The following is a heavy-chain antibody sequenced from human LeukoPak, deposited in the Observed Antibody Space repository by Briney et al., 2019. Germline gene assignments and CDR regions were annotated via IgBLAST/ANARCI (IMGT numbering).Heavy chain of an antibody. V-gene: IGHV4-59*01. CDR1: GGSISSYY. Sequence: SETLSLTCTVSGGSISSYYWSWIRQPPGKGLEWIGYIYYSGSTNYNPSLKSRVTISVDTSKNQFSLKLSSVTAADTAVYYCARGKVAVAGKPFDYWGQGTLVTVSS. CDR2: IYYSGST. J-gene: IGHJ4*02. D-gene: IGHD6-19*01. CDR3: ARGKVAVAGKPFDY.